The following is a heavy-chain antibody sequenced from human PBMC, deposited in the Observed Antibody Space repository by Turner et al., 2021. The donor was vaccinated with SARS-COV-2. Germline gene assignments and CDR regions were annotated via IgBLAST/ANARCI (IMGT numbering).Heavy chain of an antibody. CDR2: IYYSGST. CDR1: GGSISSDDYY. CDR3: ATETVTERKYYYNGMDV. V-gene: IGHV4-30-4*01. Sequence: QLQLQESGPGLVKPSETLSLTCTVSGGSISSDDYYWSWIRQPPGKGLEWIGYIYYSGSTYYNPSLKSRVTISVDTSKNQFSLKLSSVTAADTAVYYCATETVTERKYYYNGMDVWGQGTTVTVSS. D-gene: IGHD4-4*01. J-gene: IGHJ6*02.